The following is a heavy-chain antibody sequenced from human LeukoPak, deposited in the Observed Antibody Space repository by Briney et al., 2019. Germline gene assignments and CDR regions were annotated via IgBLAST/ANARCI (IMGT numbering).Heavy chain of an antibody. CDR2: ISGSGSTI. D-gene: IGHD3-10*01. V-gene: IGHV3-11*01. Sequence: GGSLRLSCAASGFTFSDYYMSWIRQAPGKGLEWVSYISGSGSTIYYADSVKGRFTISRDNAKNSLYLQMNSLRAEDTAVYYCARQDLRWYGSGIRSAFDIWGQGTMVTVSS. CDR3: ARQDLRWYGSGIRSAFDI. J-gene: IGHJ3*02. CDR1: GFTFSDYY.